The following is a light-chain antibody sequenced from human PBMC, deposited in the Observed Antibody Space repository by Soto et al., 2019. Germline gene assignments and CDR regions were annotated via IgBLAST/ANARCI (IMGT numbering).Light chain of an antibody. CDR3: QKYNSAPWT. J-gene: IGKJ1*01. CDR2: AAS. Sequence: IQMTQSPSSLSSSVGDRVTITCRASQGISSYLNRYQQKPGTVPKLLISAASTLQTGVPSRFSGGGSGTDFTLTISSLQPEDVATYYCQKYNSAPWTFGQGTKVDTK. CDR1: QGISSY. V-gene: IGKV1-27*01.